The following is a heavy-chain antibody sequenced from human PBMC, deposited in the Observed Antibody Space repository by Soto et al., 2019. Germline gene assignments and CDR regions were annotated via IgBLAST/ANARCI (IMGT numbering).Heavy chain of an antibody. V-gene: IGHV3-7*03. CDR3: ARHRLAARPPVY. CDR1: GFTFSSYW. CDR2: IKQDGSEK. Sequence: GGTLRICCAASGFTFSSYWRSWVRQARGKGMEWVANIKQDGSEKYYVDSVKGRFTISRDNAKNSLYLQMNSLRAEDTAVYYCARHRLAARPPVYWGQGTLVTVSS. J-gene: IGHJ4*02. D-gene: IGHD6-6*01.